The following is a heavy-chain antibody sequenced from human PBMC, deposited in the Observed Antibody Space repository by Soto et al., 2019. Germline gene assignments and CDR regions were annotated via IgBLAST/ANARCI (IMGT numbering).Heavy chain of an antibody. CDR3: ARDLNTGYIDY. CDR1: GFTFGRSG. D-gene: IGHD5-12*01. V-gene: IGHV3-33*01. CDR2: IWFDGSKK. Sequence: QVQMVESGGGVVQPGTSLRLSCVVSGFTFGRSGMHWVRQAPGGALEWVAIIWFDGSKKYYADSVKGRLTVSRDNSKNTLYLQMDSLRGDDTAVYYCARDLNTGYIDYWGQGTLVTVSS. J-gene: IGHJ4*02.